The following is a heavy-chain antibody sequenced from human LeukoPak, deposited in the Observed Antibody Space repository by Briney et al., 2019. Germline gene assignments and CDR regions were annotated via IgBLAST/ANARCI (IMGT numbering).Heavy chain of an antibody. Sequence: SVKVSCKASGGTFSSYAISWVRQAPGQGLEWMGGIIPIFGTANYAQKFQGRVTITADESTSTAYMELSSLRSDDTAVYYCARWDWAGPPYMDVWGKGTTVTVSS. J-gene: IGHJ6*03. V-gene: IGHV1-69*01. CDR2: IIPIFGTA. CDR1: GGTFSSYA. D-gene: IGHD3/OR15-3a*01. CDR3: ARWDWAGPPYMDV.